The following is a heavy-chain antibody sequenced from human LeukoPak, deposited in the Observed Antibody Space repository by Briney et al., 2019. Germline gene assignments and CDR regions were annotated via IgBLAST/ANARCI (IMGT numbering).Heavy chain of an antibody. V-gene: IGHV3-30*04. Sequence: GGSLRLSCAASGFTFSSYAMYWVRQAPGKGLEWVAAISCDGSNKYYADSVKGRFTISRDNSKNTLYLQMNSLRAEDTAVYYYARNGMATMGFYYYMDVWGKGTTVTVSS. J-gene: IGHJ6*03. CDR2: ISCDGSNK. D-gene: IGHD5-24*01. CDR1: GFTFSSYA. CDR3: ARNGMATMGFYYYMDV.